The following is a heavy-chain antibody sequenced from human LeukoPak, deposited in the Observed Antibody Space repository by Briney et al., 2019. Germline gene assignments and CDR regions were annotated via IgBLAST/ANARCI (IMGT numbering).Heavy chain of an antibody. CDR1: GDTFTSYG. CDR2: ISAYNGDT. D-gene: IGHD6-13*01. CDR3: AKDFSPMAAALGPDY. V-gene: IGHV1-18*01. J-gene: IGHJ4*02. Sequence: ASVKVSCKASGDTFTSYGISWVRQAPGQGLEWMGWISAYNGDTNYAQGFQGRVTMATDTSTSTTYMELRSLRFDDTAVYYCAKDFSPMAAALGPDYWGQGTLVTVSS.